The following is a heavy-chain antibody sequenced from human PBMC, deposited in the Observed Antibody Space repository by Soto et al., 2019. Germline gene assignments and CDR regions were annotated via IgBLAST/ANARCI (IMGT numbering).Heavy chain of an antibody. CDR3: VRVLKSIGWDNDVFDI. Sequence: VGSLRLSCAASGFSLSGYWMHWVRQAPGKGLVWVSRIDTYGSATKYADSVEGRFSISKDNAENTLYLQMNNLRADDTAVYYCVRVLKSIGWDNDVFDIWGQGTMVTVS. D-gene: IGHD6-19*01. V-gene: IGHV3-74*01. CDR1: GFSLSGYW. J-gene: IGHJ3*02. CDR2: IDTYGSAT.